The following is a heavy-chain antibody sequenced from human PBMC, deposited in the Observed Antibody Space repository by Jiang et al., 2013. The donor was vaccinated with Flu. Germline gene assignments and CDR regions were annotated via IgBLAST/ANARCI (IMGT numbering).Heavy chain of an antibody. J-gene: IGHJ6*02. V-gene: IGHV5-51*01. Sequence: PGKGLEWVGIIFPDDSDTRYHARPFQGQVSISADKSIKTAYLEWSSLKASDTAKYYCARHGGEYDYSDYDDPPFYRMDFWGQGTTVIVSS. CDR3: ARHGGEYDYSDYDDPPFYRMDF. CDR2: IFPDDSDT. D-gene: IGHD4-11*01.